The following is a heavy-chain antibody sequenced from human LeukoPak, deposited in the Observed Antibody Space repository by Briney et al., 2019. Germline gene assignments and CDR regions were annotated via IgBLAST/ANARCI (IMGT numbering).Heavy chain of an antibody. D-gene: IGHD6-19*01. Sequence: ASVKVSCKASGYTFTSYDINWVRQATGQGLEWMGWMNPNSGNTGYAQKFQGGVTITRNTSISTAYMELSSLRSEDTAVYYCARGRRIAVARVYYFDYWGQGTLVTVSS. V-gene: IGHV1-8*03. CDR3: ARGRRIAVARVYYFDY. CDR2: MNPNSGNT. J-gene: IGHJ4*02. CDR1: GYTFTSYD.